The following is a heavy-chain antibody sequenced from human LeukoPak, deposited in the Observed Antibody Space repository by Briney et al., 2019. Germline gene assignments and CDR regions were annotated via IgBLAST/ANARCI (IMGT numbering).Heavy chain of an antibody. CDR2: IYHSGST. Sequence: SETLSLTCTVSGYSISSGYYWGWIRQPPGEGLEWIGIIYHSGSTYYNPSLKSRVTISVDTSKNQFSLKLSSVTAADTAVYYCAGYLPNLDFDYWGQGTLVTVSS. CDR3: AGYLPNLDFDY. V-gene: IGHV4-38-2*02. J-gene: IGHJ4*02. CDR1: GYSISSGYY. D-gene: IGHD1-14*01.